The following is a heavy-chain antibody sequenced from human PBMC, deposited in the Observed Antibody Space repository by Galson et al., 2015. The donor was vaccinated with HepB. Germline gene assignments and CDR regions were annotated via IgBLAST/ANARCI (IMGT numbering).Heavy chain of an antibody. V-gene: IGHV3-23*01. CDR3: AKVRGRDILTGYQDYWYFDL. CDR1: GFTFSSYA. J-gene: IGHJ2*01. D-gene: IGHD3-9*01. CDR2: ISGSGGST. Sequence: SLRLSCAASGFTFSSYAMSWVRQAPGKGLEWVSAISGSGGSTYYADSVKGRFTISRDNSKNTLYLQMNSLRAEDTAVYYCAKVRGRDILTGYQDYWYFDLWGRGTLVTVSS.